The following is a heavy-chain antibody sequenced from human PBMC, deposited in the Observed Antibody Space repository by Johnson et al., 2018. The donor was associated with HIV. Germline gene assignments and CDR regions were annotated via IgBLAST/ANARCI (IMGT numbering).Heavy chain of an antibody. Sequence: VQLVESGGGVVQPGRSLRASCAASGFTFNNAWMNWVRQTPGKGLEWVGRIKSTTDGGTTDYAAPVKGRFTISRDDSRNTLYLQMNSLKTEDTAVYYCTTVLRAKPLDAFDIWGQGTMVTVSS. CDR1: GFTFNNAW. V-gene: IGHV3-15*07. J-gene: IGHJ3*02. CDR3: TTVLRAKPLDAFDI. CDR2: IKSTTDGGTT.